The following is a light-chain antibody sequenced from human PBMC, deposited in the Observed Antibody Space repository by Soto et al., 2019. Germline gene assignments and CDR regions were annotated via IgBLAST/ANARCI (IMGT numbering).Light chain of an antibody. V-gene: IGLV1-40*01. CDR1: SSNIGAGYD. CDR2: GNS. CDR3: QSHDSSLSSYV. Sequence: VLTQPPSVSGAPGQRVTISCTGRSSNIGAGYDVHWYQQLPGTAPKLLIYGNSNRPSGVPDRFSGSKSGTSAALAITGLQAEDEADYYCQSHDSSLSSYVFGTGTKVTVL. J-gene: IGLJ1*01.